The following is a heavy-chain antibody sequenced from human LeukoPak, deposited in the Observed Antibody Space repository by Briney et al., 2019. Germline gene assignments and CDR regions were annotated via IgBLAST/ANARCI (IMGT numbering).Heavy chain of an antibody. D-gene: IGHD5-12*01. CDR3: ARVKIVATIKGYYYYYMDV. V-gene: IGHV1-18*01. J-gene: IGHJ6*03. CDR1: GYTFTSYG. Sequence: GASVKVSCKASGYTFTSYGISWVRQAPGQGLEWMGWISAYNGNTNYAQKLQGRVTMTTDTSTSTAYMELRSLRSDDTAVYYCARVKIVATIKGYYYYYMDVWGQGTTVTVSS. CDR2: ISAYNGNT.